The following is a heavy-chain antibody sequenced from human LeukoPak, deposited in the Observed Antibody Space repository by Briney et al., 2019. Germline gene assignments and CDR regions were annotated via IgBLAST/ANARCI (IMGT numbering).Heavy chain of an antibody. D-gene: IGHD4-23*01. CDR2: IKQDGSEK. CDR1: GFTFSTYG. J-gene: IGHJ4*02. V-gene: IGHV3-7*04. Sequence: PGGSLRLSCAASGFTFSTYGMHWVRQAPGKGLEWVANIKQDGSEKYYVDSVRGRFTISRDNAKNSLYLQMSGLRAEDTAVYYCARAVGNSGNDYWGQGTLVTVSS. CDR3: ARAVGNSGNDY.